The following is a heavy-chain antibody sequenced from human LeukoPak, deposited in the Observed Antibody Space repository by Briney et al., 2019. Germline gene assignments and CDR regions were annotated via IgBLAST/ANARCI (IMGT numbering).Heavy chain of an antibody. V-gene: IGHV4-39*07. Sequence: SETLSLTCTVSGGSISSSPYYWGWIRQPPGKGLEWIGSIYYSGTTHYNPSLKSRVTISVDTSKNQFSLKLSSVTAADTAVYYCARGQLGEVGFDYWGQGTLVTVSS. CDR3: ARGQLGEVGFDY. J-gene: IGHJ4*02. CDR2: IYYSGTT. CDR1: GGSISSSPYY. D-gene: IGHD6-6*01.